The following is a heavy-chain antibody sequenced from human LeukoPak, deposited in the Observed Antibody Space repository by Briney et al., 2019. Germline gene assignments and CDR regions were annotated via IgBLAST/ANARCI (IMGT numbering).Heavy chain of an antibody. D-gene: IGHD6-13*01. CDR3: ARGPSERSSRYS. CDR2: IIPIFGTA. V-gene: IGHV1-69*05. Sequence: SVKVSCKASGGTFSSYAISWVRQAPGQGLEWMGGIIPIFGTANYAQKFQGRVTITTDESTSTAYMELSSLRSEDTAVYYCARGPSERSSRYSWGQGTLVTVSS. J-gene: IGHJ4*02. CDR1: GGTFSSYA.